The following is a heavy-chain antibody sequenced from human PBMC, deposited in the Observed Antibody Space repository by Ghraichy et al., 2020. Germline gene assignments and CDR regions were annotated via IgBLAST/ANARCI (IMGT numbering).Heavy chain of an antibody. J-gene: IGHJ6*02. CDR2: INSDGSST. CDR1: GFTLSSYW. CDR3: ARGRYGGYGMDV. D-gene: IGHD1-1*01. Sequence: GGSLRLSCAASGFTLSSYWMHWVRQAPGKGLVWVSRINSDGSSTNYADSVKGRFTISRDNAKNTLYLQMNSLRAEDTAVYYCARGRYGGYGMDVWGQGTTVSVSS. V-gene: IGHV3-74*01.